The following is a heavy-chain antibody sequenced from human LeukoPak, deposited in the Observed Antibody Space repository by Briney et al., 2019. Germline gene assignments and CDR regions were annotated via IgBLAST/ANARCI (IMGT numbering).Heavy chain of an antibody. V-gene: IGHV3-21*01. Sequence: GGSLRLSCAASGFTFSSYAMSWVRQAPGKGLEWVSSISSSSSYIYYADSVKGRFTISRDNAKNSLYLQMNSLRAEDTAVYYCARGIAVALDAFDIWGQGTMVTVSS. CDR1: GFTFSSYA. J-gene: IGHJ3*02. D-gene: IGHD6-19*01. CDR3: ARGIAVALDAFDI. CDR2: ISSSSSYI.